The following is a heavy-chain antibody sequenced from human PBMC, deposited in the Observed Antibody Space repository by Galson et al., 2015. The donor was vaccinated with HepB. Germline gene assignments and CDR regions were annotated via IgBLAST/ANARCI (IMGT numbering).Heavy chain of an antibody. CDR2: INSDGITT. CDR3: ARVAGGSCGYNYFVPEFYFDY. J-gene: IGHJ4*02. D-gene: IGHD3-22*01. Sequence: SLRLSCAASGFTFSSYWMHWVRQGPGKGLLWVSRINSDGITTSYADSVKGRFTISRDNAKNTLYLQMNSLRAEDTAVYYCARVAGGSCGYNYFVPEFYFDYWGQGTLVTVSS. CDR1: GFTFSSYW. V-gene: IGHV3-74*01.